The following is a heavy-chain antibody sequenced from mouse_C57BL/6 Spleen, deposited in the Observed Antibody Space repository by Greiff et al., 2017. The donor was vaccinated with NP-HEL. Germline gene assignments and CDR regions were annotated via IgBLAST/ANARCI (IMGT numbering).Heavy chain of an antibody. CDR1: GFTFSDYG. J-gene: IGHJ3*01. V-gene: IGHV5-17*01. CDR2: ISSGSSTI. Sequence: DVKLVESGGGLVKPGGSLKLSCAASGFTFSDYGMHWVRQAPEKGLEWVAYISSGSSTIYYADTVKGRFTISRDNAKNTLFLQMTSLRSEDTAMYYCAREGIYGSSPWFAYWGQGTLVTVSA. CDR3: AREGIYGSSPWFAY. D-gene: IGHD1-1*01.